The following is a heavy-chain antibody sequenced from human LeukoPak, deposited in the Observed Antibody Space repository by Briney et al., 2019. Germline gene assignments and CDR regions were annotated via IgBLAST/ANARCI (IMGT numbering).Heavy chain of an antibody. Sequence: PSETLSLTCAVYGGSFSGYYWSWIRQPPGKGLEWIGEISHSGSTNYNPSLKSRVTISVDMSKNQFSLQRRSVTAADTAVYYCARVPYYYDSSGYYWIYYFDSWGQGTLVTVSS. V-gene: IGHV4-34*01. CDR1: GGSFSGYY. D-gene: IGHD3-22*01. CDR2: ISHSGST. CDR3: ARVPYYYDSSGYYWIYYFDS. J-gene: IGHJ4*02.